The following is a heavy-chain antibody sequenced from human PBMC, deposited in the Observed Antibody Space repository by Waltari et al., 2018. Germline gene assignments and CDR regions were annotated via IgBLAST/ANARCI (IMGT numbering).Heavy chain of an antibody. CDR2: IYYSGST. Sequence: QLQLQESGPGLVKPSETLSLTCTVSGGSISSSSYYWGWIRKPPGKGLEWIGSIYYSGSTYYNPSLKSRVTISVDTSKNQFSLKLSSVTAADTAVYYCARIAVAGTKVDYWGKGTTVTVSS. CDR1: GGSISSSSYY. CDR3: ARIAVAGTKVDY. J-gene: IGHJ6*04. D-gene: IGHD6-19*01. V-gene: IGHV4-39*01.